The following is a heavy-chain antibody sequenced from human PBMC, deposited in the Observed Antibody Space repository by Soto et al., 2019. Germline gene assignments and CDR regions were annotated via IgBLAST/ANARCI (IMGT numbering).Heavy chain of an antibody. CDR1: GFTFDDYA. V-gene: IGHV3-9*01. CDR2: ISWNSGSI. Sequence: EVQLVESGGGLVQPGRSLRLSCAASGFTFDDYAMHWVRQAPGKGLEWVSGISWNSGSIGYADSVKGRFTISRDNAKNSLYLQMNSLRAEDTALYYCAKDPYCSGGSCYSDDAFDIWVQGTMVTVSS. D-gene: IGHD2-15*01. CDR3: AKDPYCSGGSCYSDDAFDI. J-gene: IGHJ3*02.